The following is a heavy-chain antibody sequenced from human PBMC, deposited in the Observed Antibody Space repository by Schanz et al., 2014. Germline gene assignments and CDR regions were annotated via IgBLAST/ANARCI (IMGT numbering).Heavy chain of an antibody. CDR3: ARWFLIRGVILDS. CDR1: GFTFSSYA. J-gene: IGHJ4*02. CDR2: INTGGDST. D-gene: IGHD3-10*01. V-gene: IGHV3-23*01. Sequence: EVQLLESGGGLVQPGGSLRLSCAASGFTFSSYAMSWVRQAPGKGLEWVSAINTGGDSTYYADSVKGRFTISRDNSRDTVYLQTNSLRADDTAMYYCARWFLIRGVILDSWGQGTLVTVSS.